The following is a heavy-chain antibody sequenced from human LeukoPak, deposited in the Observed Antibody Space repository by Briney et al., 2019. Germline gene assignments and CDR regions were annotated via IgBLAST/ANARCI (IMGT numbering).Heavy chain of an antibody. CDR3: ARDRGWAFDI. J-gene: IGHJ3*02. V-gene: IGHV3-30-3*01. Sequence: SGRSLRLSCAASEFTFNSYAMHWVRQAPGKGLEWVAVISYDGSNKHYADSVKGRLTISRDNSKNTMYLQMNSLRIEDTAVYYCARDRGWAFDIWGQGTMVTVSS. CDR1: EFTFNSYA. CDR2: ISYDGSNK.